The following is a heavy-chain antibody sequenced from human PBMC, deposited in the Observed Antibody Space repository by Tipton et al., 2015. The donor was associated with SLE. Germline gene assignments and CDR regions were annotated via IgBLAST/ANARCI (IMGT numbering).Heavy chain of an antibody. V-gene: IGHV4-59*12. D-gene: IGHD5-18*01. J-gene: IGHJ4*02. CDR1: GDSISPYY. CDR2: ISYSGST. Sequence: TLSLTCTVSGDSISPYYWSWIRQPPGKGLEWIGYISYSGSTYYNPSLKSRVSISVDTSKNQFSLKLSSVTAADTAVYYCAREIRDTAMATGFDNWGQGTLVTVSS. CDR3: AREIRDTAMATGFDN.